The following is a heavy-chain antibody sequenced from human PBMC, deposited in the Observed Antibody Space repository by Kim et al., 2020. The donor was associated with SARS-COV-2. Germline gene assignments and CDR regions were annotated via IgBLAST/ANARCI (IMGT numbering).Heavy chain of an antibody. Sequence: GGTTYYADSVKGRFTISRDNSKNTLYLQMNSLRAEDTAVYYCAKVPNQGDYWGQGTLVTVSS. CDR2: GGTT. CDR3: AKVPNQGDY. V-gene: IGHV3-23*01. J-gene: IGHJ4*02.